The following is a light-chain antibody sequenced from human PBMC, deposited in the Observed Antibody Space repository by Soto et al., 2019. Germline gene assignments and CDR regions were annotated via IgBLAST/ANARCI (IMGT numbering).Light chain of an antibody. Sequence: QSVLTQPPSASGTPGQRVTISCSGTSSIIGIKTVNWYQQLPGTAPKLLIHSDNQRPSGVPARFSGSKSGTSASLAISGVQSEDEADYHCATWDDSLNAVVFGGGTKVTVL. CDR2: SDN. CDR1: SSIIGIKT. J-gene: IGLJ2*01. V-gene: IGLV1-44*01. CDR3: ATWDDSLNAVV.